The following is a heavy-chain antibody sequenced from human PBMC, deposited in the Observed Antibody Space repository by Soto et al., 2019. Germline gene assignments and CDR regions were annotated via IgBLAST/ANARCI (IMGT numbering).Heavy chain of an antibody. V-gene: IGHV4-61*01. J-gene: IGHJ6*02. D-gene: IGHD3-3*01. CDR3: ARDLGDFWSGSYYYYYYGMDV. CDR2: IYYNGST. CDR1: GGSVSSGSYY. Sequence: SETLSLTCTVSGGSVSSGSYYWSWIRQPPGKGLEWIGYIYYNGSTNYNPSLKSRVTISVDTSKNQFSLKLSSVTAADTAVYYCARDLGDFWSGSYYYYYYGMDVWGQGITVTVSS.